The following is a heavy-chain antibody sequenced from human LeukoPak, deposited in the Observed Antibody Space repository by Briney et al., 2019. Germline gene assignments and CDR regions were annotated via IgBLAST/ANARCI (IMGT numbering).Heavy chain of an antibody. J-gene: IGHJ5*02. CDR1: GYTFTDYY. CDR2: IYPNSGGT. V-gene: IGHV1-2*02. D-gene: IGHD3-16*01. CDR3: AREGGGGLSNWFDP. Sequence: GASVKVSRKASGYTFTDYYMHWVRQAPGQGLEWMGWIYPNSGGTNYAQKFQGRVTMTRDTSISTAYMELSRLRSDDTAVYYCAREGGGGLSNWFDPWGQGTLVPVSS.